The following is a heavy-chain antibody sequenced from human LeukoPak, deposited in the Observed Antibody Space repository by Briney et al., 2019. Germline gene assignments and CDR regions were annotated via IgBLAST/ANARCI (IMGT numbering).Heavy chain of an antibody. Sequence: GGSLRLACAASGFSFRRYAMNWVRQAPGKGLEWVAYVNAESTDILYADSVRGRFTISRDNAKNSLYLQMNSLRAEDRGVYYCARDTFEPLVIDFWGQGTLVTVSS. V-gene: IGHV3-21*05. CDR2: VNAESTDI. J-gene: IGHJ4*02. CDR1: GFSFRRYA. CDR3: ARDTFEPLVIDF. D-gene: IGHD6-13*01.